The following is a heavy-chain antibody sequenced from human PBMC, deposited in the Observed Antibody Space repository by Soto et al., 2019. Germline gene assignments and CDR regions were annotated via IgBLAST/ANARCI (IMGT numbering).Heavy chain of an antibody. CDR3: AILGYCSGGSCSADY. CDR2: ISAYNGNT. CDR1: GYTFTSYG. Sequence: GASVKVSCKASGYTFTSYGISWVRQAPGQGLEWMGWISAYNGNTNYAQKLQGRVTMTTDTSTSTAYMELRSLRSDDTAVYYCAILGYCSGGSCSADYWGQGTLVTVSS. D-gene: IGHD2-15*01. J-gene: IGHJ4*02. V-gene: IGHV1-18*01.